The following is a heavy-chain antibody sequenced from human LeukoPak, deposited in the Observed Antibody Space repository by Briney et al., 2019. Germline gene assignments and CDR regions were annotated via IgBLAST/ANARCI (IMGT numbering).Heavy chain of an antibody. D-gene: IGHD6-19*01. Sequence: GGSLRLSCAASGFTFSSYAMSWVRQAPGKGLEWVSGISWNSGSIGYADSVKGRFTISRDNAKNSLYLQMNSLRAEDTALYYCAKVISSGWYGWKAFDYWGQGTLVTVSS. V-gene: IGHV3-9*01. CDR2: ISWNSGSI. CDR1: GFTFSSYA. CDR3: AKVISSGWYGWKAFDY. J-gene: IGHJ4*02.